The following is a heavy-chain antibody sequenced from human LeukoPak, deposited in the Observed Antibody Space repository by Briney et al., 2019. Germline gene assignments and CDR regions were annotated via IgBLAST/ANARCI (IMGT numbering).Heavy chain of an antibody. D-gene: IGHD3-16*02. CDR3: AKDYVWGSYRPGTFDY. V-gene: IGHV3-23*01. CDR1: GFTFSSYA. Sequence: GSLRLSCAASGFTFSSYAMSWVRQAPGKGLEWVSAISGSGGSTYYADSVKGRFTISRDNSKNTLYLQMNSLRAEDTAVYYCAKDYVWGSYRPGTFDYWGQGTLVTVSS. CDR2: ISGSGGST. J-gene: IGHJ4*02.